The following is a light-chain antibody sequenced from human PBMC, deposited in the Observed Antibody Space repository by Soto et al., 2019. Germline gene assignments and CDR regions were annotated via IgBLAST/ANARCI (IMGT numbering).Light chain of an antibody. V-gene: IGKV3-20*01. J-gene: IGKJ4*01. CDR2: GAS. CDR3: QQYGSSALT. CDR1: QSVSTGY. Sequence: EIVLTQSPGTLSLSPGERATLSCRASQSVSTGYLAWYQQKPGQAPRLLIYGASSRATGIPDRFSGSGSGTDSTLTISRLEPEDFAVYYCQQYGSSALTFGGGTKVDIK.